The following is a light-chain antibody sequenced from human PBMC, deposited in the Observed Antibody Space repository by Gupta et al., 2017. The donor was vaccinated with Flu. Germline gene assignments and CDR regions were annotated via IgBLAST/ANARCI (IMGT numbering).Light chain of an antibody. Sequence: PVTLGPPAYIRGRSSQGRLHRNGNDLLDWLQQMPGQAPRRIIYKGSNRDFGDATGFNGSGGHKDFTLNSSRGEVEVGGVYYGTQGKRSQSFGQGTKVEIK. J-gene: IGKJ1*01. CDR1: QGRLHRNGNDL. CDR2: KGS. V-gene: IGKV2-30*02. CDR3: TQGKRSQS.